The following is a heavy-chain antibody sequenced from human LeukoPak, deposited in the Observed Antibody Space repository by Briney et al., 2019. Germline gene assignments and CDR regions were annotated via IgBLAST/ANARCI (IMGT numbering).Heavy chain of an antibody. Sequence: SETLSLTCAVYGGSFSGYYWSWIRQPPGKGLEWIGEINHSGSTNYNPSLKSRVTISVDTSKNQFSLKLSSVTAADTAVYYCAGGRAMVRARPNFDYGGQGTLVTVSS. CDR1: GGSFSGYY. J-gene: IGHJ4*02. D-gene: IGHD3-10*01. V-gene: IGHV4-34*01. CDR3: AGGRAMVRARPNFDY. CDR2: INHSGST.